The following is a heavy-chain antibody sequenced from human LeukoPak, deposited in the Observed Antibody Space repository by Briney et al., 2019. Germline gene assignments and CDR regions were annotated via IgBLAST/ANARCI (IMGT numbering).Heavy chain of an antibody. J-gene: IGHJ3*02. Sequence: GGSLRLSCAASGFTFSSYSMNWVRQAPGKGLEWVSYISSGSSIIYYADSVKGRFTISRDNAKNSLCLQMNSLRDEDTAVYYCARENIVVVTAIRDAFDIWGQGTMVTVPS. CDR1: GFTFSSYS. D-gene: IGHD2-21*02. CDR2: ISSGSSII. V-gene: IGHV3-48*02. CDR3: ARENIVVVTAIRDAFDI.